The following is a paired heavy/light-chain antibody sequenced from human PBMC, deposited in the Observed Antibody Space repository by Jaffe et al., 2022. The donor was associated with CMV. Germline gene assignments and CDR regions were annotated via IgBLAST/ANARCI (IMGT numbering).Light chain of an antibody. CDR1: SSDVGSYNL. CDR3: CSYAGSSTFWV. Sequence: QSALTQPASVSGSPGQSITISCTGTSSDVGSYNLVSWYQQHPGKAPKLMIYEVSKRPSGVSNRFSGSKSGNTASLTISGLQAEDEADYYCCSYAGSSTFWVFGGGTKLTVL. J-gene: IGLJ3*02. CDR2: EVS. V-gene: IGLV2-23*02.
Heavy chain of an antibody. CDR3: ARDRGGQWLVLHFDP. V-gene: IGHV3-11*06. Sequence: QVQLVESGGGLVKPGGSLRLSCAASGFTFSDYYMSWIRQAPGKGLEWVSYISSSSSYTNYADSVKGRFTISRDNAKNSLYLQMNSLRAEDTAVYYCARDRGGQWLVLHFDPWGQGTLVTVSS. J-gene: IGHJ5*02. D-gene: IGHD6-19*01. CDR2: ISSSSSYT. CDR1: GFTFSDYY.